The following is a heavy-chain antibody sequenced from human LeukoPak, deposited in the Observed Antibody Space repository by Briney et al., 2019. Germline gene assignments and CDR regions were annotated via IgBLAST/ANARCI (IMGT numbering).Heavy chain of an antibody. D-gene: IGHD3-22*01. CDR1: XYSFTSYW. V-gene: IGHV5-51*01. CDR3: ARLRVAPGMNWFDP. Sequence: SCKGSXYSFTSYWIGWVRQMPGKGLEWMGIIYPGDSDTRYSPSFQGQVTISADKSISTAYLQWSSLKASDTAMYYCARLRVAPGMNWFDPWGQGTLVTVSS. J-gene: IGHJ5*02. CDR2: IYPGDSDT.